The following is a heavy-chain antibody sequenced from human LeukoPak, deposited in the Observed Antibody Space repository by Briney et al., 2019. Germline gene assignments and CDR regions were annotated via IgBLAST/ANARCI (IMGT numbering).Heavy chain of an antibody. J-gene: IGHJ5*02. CDR1: GFSLSDPY. CDR3: VRNHRHWFDP. Sequence: PGGSLRLSCAASGFSLSDPYMDWVGQAPGQGPELIGHIRNAGDGYTTEYAASVKGRFTVSRDDSKNSLYLQMNSLKPEDTAVYYCVRNHRHWFDPWGQGTLVTVSS. V-gene: IGHV3-72*01. CDR2: IRNAGDGYTT.